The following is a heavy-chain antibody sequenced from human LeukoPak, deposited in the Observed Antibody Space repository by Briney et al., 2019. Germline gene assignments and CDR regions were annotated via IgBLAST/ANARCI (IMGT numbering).Heavy chain of an antibody. D-gene: IGHD3-10*01. CDR3: ARESITMVRRVFEDAFDI. J-gene: IGHJ3*02. Sequence: GASVKVSCKASGYTFTSYAMNWVRQAPGQGLEWMGWINTNTGNPTYAQGFTGRFVFSLDTSVSTAYLQISSLKAEDTAVYYCARESITMVRRVFEDAFDIWGQGTMVTVSS. V-gene: IGHV7-4-1*02. CDR1: GYTFTSYA. CDR2: INTNTGNP.